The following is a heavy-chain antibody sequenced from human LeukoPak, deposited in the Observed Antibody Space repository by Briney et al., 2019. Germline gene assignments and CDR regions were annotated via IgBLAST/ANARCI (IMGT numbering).Heavy chain of an antibody. J-gene: IGHJ6*03. CDR1: GGFISSYY. CDR3: ARSIENYDFWSGLSYYYYYMDV. V-gene: IGHV4-4*07. Sequence: SETLSLTCTVSGGFISSYYWSWIRQPAGKGLEWIGRIYTSGSTNYNPSLKSRVTMSVDTSKNQFSLKLSSVTAADTAVYYCARSIENYDFWSGLSYYYYYMDVWGKGTTVTVSS. CDR2: IYTSGST. D-gene: IGHD3-3*01.